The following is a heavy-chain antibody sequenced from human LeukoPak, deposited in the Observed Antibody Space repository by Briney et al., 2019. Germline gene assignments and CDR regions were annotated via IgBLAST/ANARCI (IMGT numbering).Heavy chain of an antibody. CDR1: GDSVSSNNAA. CDR3: ANRRLTYDFWSGYQGGVFDH. J-gene: IGHJ4*02. D-gene: IGHD3-3*01. CDR2: THYRSKWYT. Sequence: SQTLSLTCVISGDSVSSNNAAWNWIRQSPSRGLEWLGRTHYRSKWYTDYAVSVKSRITINPDTSKNQFSLKLSSVTAADTAVYYCANRRLTYDFWSGYQGGVFDHWGQGTLVTVSS. V-gene: IGHV6-1*01.